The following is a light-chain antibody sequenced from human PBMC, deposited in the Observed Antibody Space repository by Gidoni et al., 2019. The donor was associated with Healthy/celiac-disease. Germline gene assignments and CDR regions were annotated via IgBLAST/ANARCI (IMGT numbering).Light chain of an antibody. CDR1: QSISSW. CDR2: KAS. V-gene: IGKV1-5*03. J-gene: IGKJ2*01. Sequence: RVTITCRASQSISSWLAWYQQKPGKAPKLLIYKASSLESGVPSRFSGSGSETEFTLTISSLQPDDFATYYCQQYNSYLYTFGQGTKLEIK. CDR3: QQYNSYLYT.